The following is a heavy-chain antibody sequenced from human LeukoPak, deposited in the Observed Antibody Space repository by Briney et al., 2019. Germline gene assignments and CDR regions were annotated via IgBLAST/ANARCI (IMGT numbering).Heavy chain of an antibody. V-gene: IGHV3-15*01. CDR1: GFTFSNAW. J-gene: IGHJ4*02. D-gene: IGHD3-22*01. CDR3: TTEGGYYDSSGYSPAI. CDR2: IKSKTDGGTT. Sequence: PGGSPRLSCAASGFTFSNAWMSWVRQAPGKGLEWVGRIKSKTDGGTTDYAAPVKGRFTISRDDSKNTLYLQMNSLKTEDTAVYYCTTEGGYYDSSGYSPAIWGQGTLVTVSS.